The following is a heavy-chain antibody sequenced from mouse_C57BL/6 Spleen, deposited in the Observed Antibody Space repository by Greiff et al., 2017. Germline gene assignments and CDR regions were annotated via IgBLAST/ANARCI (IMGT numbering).Heavy chain of an antibody. CDR3: ARKYYSNYGFAY. D-gene: IGHD2-5*01. J-gene: IGHJ3*01. CDR2: IDPSDSYT. Sequence: QVQLQQPGAELVMPGASVKLSCKASGYTFTSYWMHWVKQRPGQGLEWIGEIDPSDSYTNYNQKFKGKSTLTVDKSSSTAYMQLSSLTSEDSAVYYRARKYYSNYGFAYWGQGTLVTVSA. CDR1: GYTFTSYW. V-gene: IGHV1-69*01.